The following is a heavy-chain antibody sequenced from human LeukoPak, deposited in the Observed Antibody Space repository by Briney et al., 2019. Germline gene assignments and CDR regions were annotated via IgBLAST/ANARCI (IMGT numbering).Heavy chain of an antibody. CDR1: GGTFSSYA. CDR3: ARGVVDYGDYRIDY. J-gene: IGHJ4*02. D-gene: IGHD4-17*01. CDR2: IIPIFGTA. Sequence: SVKVSCKASGGTFSSYAISWARQAPGQGLEWMGGIIPIFGTANYAQKFQGRVTITADESTSTAYMELSSLRSEDTAVYYCARGVVDYGDYRIDYWGQGTLVTVSS. V-gene: IGHV1-69*01.